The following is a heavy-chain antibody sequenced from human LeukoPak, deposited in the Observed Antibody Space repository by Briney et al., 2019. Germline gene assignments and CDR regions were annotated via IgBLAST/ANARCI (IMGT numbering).Heavy chain of an antibody. Sequence: GGSLRLSCAASGFTFSSYWMHWVRQAPGKGLVWVSRINSDGSSTSYADSVKGRFTISRDNAKNTLYLQMNSLRAEDTAVYYCARREFYDSSGYPFDYWGQGTLVTVSS. J-gene: IGHJ4*02. CDR1: GFTFSSYW. CDR3: ARREFYDSSGYPFDY. V-gene: IGHV3-74*01. CDR2: INSDGSST. D-gene: IGHD3-22*01.